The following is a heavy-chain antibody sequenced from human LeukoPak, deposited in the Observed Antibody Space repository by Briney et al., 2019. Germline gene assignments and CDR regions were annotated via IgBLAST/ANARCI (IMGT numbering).Heavy chain of an antibody. Sequence: GASVKVSCKASGGTFSSYAISWVRQAPGQGLEWMGGIIPIFGTANYARKFQGRVTITADESTSTAYMELSSLRSEDTAVYYCARCIAVAGTEAFDIWGQGTMVTVSS. V-gene: IGHV1-69*13. CDR1: GGTFSSYA. J-gene: IGHJ3*02. CDR3: ARCIAVAGTEAFDI. D-gene: IGHD6-19*01. CDR2: IIPIFGTA.